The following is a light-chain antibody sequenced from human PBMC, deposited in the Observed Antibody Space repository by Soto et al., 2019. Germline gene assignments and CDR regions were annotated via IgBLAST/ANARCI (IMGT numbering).Light chain of an antibody. Sequence: IVLTQSPGTLSLSPGERATLSCRASQSVSSSYLAWYQQKSGQAPRLLIYGASSRATGIPDRFSGSASGTDFTLTISRLEPEDFAVYFCQQYGSSPWTFGQGTKV. CDR1: QSVSSSY. CDR2: GAS. J-gene: IGKJ1*01. CDR3: QQYGSSPWT. V-gene: IGKV3-20*01.